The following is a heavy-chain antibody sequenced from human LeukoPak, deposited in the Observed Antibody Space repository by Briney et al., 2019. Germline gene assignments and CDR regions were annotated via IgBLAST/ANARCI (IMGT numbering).Heavy chain of an antibody. Sequence: PGGSLRLSCAASGFTFSNYGMYWVRQAPGKGLEWVTFIPLDGSNKYYADSVKGRFTISRDNSKNTLYLQMNSLRAEDTAVYYCAKDHRVYDNSAFLDSWGQGTLVTVSS. J-gene: IGHJ4*02. CDR2: IPLDGSNK. CDR1: GFTFSNYG. CDR3: AKDHRVYDNSAFLDS. D-gene: IGHD3-22*01. V-gene: IGHV3-30*02.